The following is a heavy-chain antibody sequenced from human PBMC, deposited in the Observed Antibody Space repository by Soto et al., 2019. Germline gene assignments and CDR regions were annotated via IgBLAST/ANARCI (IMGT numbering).Heavy chain of an antibody. CDR1: GGSISSSSYY. CDR2: IYYSGST. J-gene: IGHJ6*02. Sequence: SETLSLTCTVSGGSISSSSYYWGWIRQPPGKGLEWIGSIYYSGSTYYNPSLKSRVTISVDTSKNQFSLKLSSVTAADTAVYYCARQSIEPSKYYYYYGMDVWGQGTTVTV. V-gene: IGHV4-39*01. D-gene: IGHD2-2*01. CDR3: ARQSIEPSKYYYYYGMDV.